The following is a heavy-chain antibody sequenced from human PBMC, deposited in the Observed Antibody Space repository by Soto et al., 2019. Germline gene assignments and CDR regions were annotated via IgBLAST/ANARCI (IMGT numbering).Heavy chain of an antibody. J-gene: IGHJ4*02. D-gene: IGHD3-22*01. CDR3: AKSNRGAYDTPDF. Sequence: QVQLVESGGGVVQPGRSLRLSCAASGFSLNDYGMHWVRQPPGKGLEWVADISYHGRNKYYTDSVRGRFTISRDISKGTLYLQMNSLRPEDTAVYYCAKSNRGAYDTPDFWGQGTPVTVSP. V-gene: IGHV3-30*18. CDR2: ISYHGRNK. CDR1: GFSLNDYG.